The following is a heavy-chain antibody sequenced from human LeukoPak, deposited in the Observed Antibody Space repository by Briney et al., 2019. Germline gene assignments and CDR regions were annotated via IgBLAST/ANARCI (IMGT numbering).Heavy chain of an antibody. CDR3: ACTYYGADCSEVERFFDY. J-gene: IGHJ4*02. CDR2: IYYSGST. D-gene: IGHD2-21*02. CDR1: GGSISSYY. V-gene: IGHV4-59*08. Sequence: SETLSLTCTVSGGSISSYYWSWIRHPPGKGLEWIGYIYYSGSTNYNPSLKSRVTISVDTSKNQFSLKLSSVTAADTAVYYCACTYYGADCSEVERFFDYWGQGTLVTVSS.